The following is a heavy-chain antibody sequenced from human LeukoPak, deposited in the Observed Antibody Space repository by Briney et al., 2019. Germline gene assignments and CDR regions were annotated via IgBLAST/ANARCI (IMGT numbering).Heavy chain of an antibody. V-gene: IGHV3-23*01. CDR3: ANLATYCYGSGSYYKDY. J-gene: IGHJ4*02. CDR2: ISGSGSST. Sequence: GGSLRLSCAASGFTFNNYAMSWVRQAPGRGLEWVSAISGSGSSTYYADSVKDRFTISRDNSKNTLYLQMNSLRAEDTAVYYCANLATYCYGSGSYYKDYWGQGTLVTVSS. CDR1: GFTFNNYA. D-gene: IGHD3-10*01.